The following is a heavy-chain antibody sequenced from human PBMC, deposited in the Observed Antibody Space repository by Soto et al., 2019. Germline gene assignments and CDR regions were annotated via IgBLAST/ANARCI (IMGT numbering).Heavy chain of an antibody. CDR2: ITPNSGDT. CDR3: VRWGYGSNSLEF. CDR1: GYIFTGYF. J-gene: IGHJ4*03. Sequence: QVQLVQSGAEVKKPGASVKVSCKASGYIFTGYFIHWVRQTPGPGLQWMGRITPNSGDTKYGETFQGRVTLTRDTSTTTAYMELSGLRSDDTALYYCVRWGYGSNSLEFWGQGTLVTVSS. D-gene: IGHD4-17*01. V-gene: IGHV1-2*06.